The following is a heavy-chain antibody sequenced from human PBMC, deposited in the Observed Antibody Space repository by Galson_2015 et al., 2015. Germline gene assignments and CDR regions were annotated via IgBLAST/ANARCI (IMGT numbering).Heavy chain of an antibody. Sequence: SLRLSCAASGFTFSSYSMNWVRQAPGKGLEWVSSISSSSSYIYYTDSVKGRFTISRDNAKNSLYLQMNSLRAEDAAAYYCAIDFRYNWNDSARPLWWFDPWGRGTLVTVSS. D-gene: IGHD1-1*01. CDR3: AIDFRYNWNDSARPLWWFDP. J-gene: IGHJ5*02. CDR1: GFTFSSYS. CDR2: ISSSSSYI. V-gene: IGHV3-21*01.